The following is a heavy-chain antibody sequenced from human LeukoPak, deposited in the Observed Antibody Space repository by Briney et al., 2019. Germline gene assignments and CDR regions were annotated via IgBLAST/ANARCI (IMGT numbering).Heavy chain of an antibody. Sequence: GGSLRLSCAASGFTFSGYSMNWVRQFPGKGLEWVSSISGSTNYIYYADSVKGRFTISRDNAKNSLYLQMNSLRAEDTAVYYCARGFYDYGDNLIDYWGQGTLVTVSS. V-gene: IGHV3-21*01. J-gene: IGHJ4*02. CDR3: ARGFYDYGDNLIDY. D-gene: IGHD4-23*01. CDR2: ISGSTNYI. CDR1: GFTFSGYS.